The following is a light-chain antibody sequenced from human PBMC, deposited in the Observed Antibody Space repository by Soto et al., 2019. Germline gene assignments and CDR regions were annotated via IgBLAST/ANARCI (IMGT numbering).Light chain of an antibody. Sequence: EIVMTQSPVTLSVSPGERATLSCRASQSVSYNLAWYQHRPGQAPRLLIYGASTRATAIPARFTGSGSGTEFTLTISSLQSEDFALYYCQQYKNWPRTFGQGTKVDIK. J-gene: IGKJ1*01. CDR2: GAS. V-gene: IGKV3-15*01. CDR3: QQYKNWPRT. CDR1: QSVSYN.